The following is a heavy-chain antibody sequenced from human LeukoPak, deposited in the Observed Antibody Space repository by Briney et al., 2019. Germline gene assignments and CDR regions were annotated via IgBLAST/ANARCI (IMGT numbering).Heavy chain of an antibody. CDR3: ARVLRYCSGGNCYSGGLGYMDV. J-gene: IGHJ6*03. D-gene: IGHD2-15*01. CDR1: GFSFSSSA. CDR2: IHYDGNNK. Sequence: GGSLRLSCAASGFSFSSSAMHWVRQAPGKGLDWVAFIHYDGNNKYYADSVKGRFTISRDNAKNSLFLQMNSLRAEDTAVYYCARVLRYCSGGNCYSGGLGYMDVWGKGTTVTISS. V-gene: IGHV3-30*02.